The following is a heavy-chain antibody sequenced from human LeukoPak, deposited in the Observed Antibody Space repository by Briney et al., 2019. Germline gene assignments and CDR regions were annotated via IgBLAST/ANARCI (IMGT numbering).Heavy chain of an antibody. CDR3: ASLIAAAGTWSFDY. J-gene: IGHJ4*02. Sequence: SETLSLTCTVSGGSISSYYWSWIRQPPGKGLEWIGYIYYSGSTNYNPSLKSRVTISVDTPKNQFSLKLSSVTAADTAVYYCASLIAAAGTWSFDYWGQGTLVTVSS. D-gene: IGHD6-13*01. CDR2: IYYSGST. CDR1: GGSISSYY. V-gene: IGHV4-59*08.